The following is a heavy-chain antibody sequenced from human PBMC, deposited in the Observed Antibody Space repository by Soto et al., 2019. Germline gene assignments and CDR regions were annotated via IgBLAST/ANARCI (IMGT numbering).Heavy chain of an antibody. Sequence: QLQLQESGPGLVKPSETLSLTCTVSGGAIGSYYWSWIRQSPGKSLEWIAYIHYIGSTSYNPSLQRRVTISVHTSNNQIALKLRSETAADTGVYYCAREVRYYYGMDVWGQGTTVTVSS. J-gene: IGHJ6*02. V-gene: IGHV4-59*01. D-gene: IGHD3-9*01. CDR3: AREVRYYYGMDV. CDR1: GGAIGSYY. CDR2: IHYIGST.